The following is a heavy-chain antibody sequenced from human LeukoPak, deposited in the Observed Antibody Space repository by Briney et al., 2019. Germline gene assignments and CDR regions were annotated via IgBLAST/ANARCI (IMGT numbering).Heavy chain of an antibody. D-gene: IGHD6-19*01. V-gene: IGHV3-23*01. CDR3: AKDSSGWYLYGMDV. J-gene: IGHJ6*02. CDR2: ISGSGGST. CDR1: GFTFSIYT. Sequence: GGSLRLSCAASGFTFSIYTMSWVRQAPGKGLERVSAISGSGGSTYYADSVKGRFTISRDNSKNTLYLQMNSLRAEDTAVYYCAKDSSGWYLYGMDVWGQGTTVTVSS.